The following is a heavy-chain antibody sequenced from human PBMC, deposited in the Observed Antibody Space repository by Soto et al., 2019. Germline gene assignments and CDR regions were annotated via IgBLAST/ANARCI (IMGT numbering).Heavy chain of an antibody. CDR2: ISSSSSYI. Sequence: EVQLVESGGGLVKPGGSPRLSCAASGFTFSSYSMNWVRQAPGKGLEWVSSISSSSSYIYYADSVKGRFTISRDNAKNSLYLQMNSLRAEDTAVYYCARIYPPTNYDSSGYTDYWGQGTLVTVSS. V-gene: IGHV3-21*01. J-gene: IGHJ4*02. CDR3: ARIYPPTNYDSSGYTDY. D-gene: IGHD3-22*01. CDR1: GFTFSSYS.